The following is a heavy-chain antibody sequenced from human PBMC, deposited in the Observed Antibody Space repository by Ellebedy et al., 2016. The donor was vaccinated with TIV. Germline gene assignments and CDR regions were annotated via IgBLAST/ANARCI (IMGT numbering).Heavy chain of an antibody. Sequence: AASVKVSCKASGYTFTSYAMHWVRQAPGQRLEWMGWINAGNGNTKYSQKFQGRVTITRDTSISTAYMELSRLRSDDTAVYYCARGYYYVHNWFDPWGQGTLVTVSS. CDR1: GYTFTSYA. D-gene: IGHD3-10*02. CDR3: ARGYYYVHNWFDP. V-gene: IGHV1-3*01. J-gene: IGHJ5*02. CDR2: INAGNGNT.